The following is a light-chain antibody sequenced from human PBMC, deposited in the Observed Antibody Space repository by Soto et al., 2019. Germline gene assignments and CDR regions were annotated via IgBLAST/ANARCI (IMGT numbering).Light chain of an antibody. Sequence: DIVMTQSPATLSVSPGERATLSCRASQSVDISLAWYQQKPGQAPRLLIYGASTRATGIPARFSGSGSGTEFTLTISSLQPEDFAVYFCQQYHKWPPYTFGQGTKVDIK. CDR3: QQYHKWPPYT. CDR1: QSVDIS. CDR2: GAS. J-gene: IGKJ2*01. V-gene: IGKV3-15*01.